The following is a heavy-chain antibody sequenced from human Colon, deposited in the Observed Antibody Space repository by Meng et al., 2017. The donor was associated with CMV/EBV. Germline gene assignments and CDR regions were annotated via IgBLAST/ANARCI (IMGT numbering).Heavy chain of an antibody. Sequence: GGSLRLSCVVSGVTFSDSVMSWVRQAPGKGLEWVAAISSRGDKRDYADSVKGRFTISRDNFRNTVILQTSSMKVEDTAVYYCARGQFLHYFDDWGRGTLVTVSS. V-gene: IGHV3-23*01. J-gene: IGHJ4*02. CDR1: GVTFSDSV. CDR3: ARGQFLHYFDD. CDR2: ISSRGDKR. D-gene: IGHD2/OR15-2a*01.